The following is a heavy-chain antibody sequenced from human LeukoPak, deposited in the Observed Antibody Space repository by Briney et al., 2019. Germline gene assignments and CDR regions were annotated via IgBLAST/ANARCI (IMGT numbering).Heavy chain of an antibody. Sequence: ASVKVSCKASGYTFTNYYIHWIRQAPGQGLEWLGWINPNSGGTDYAQKFQGRVTMTRDTSIRTAYMELSRLISDDTAVYYCAKVRCASTSCHFDPGYWGQGTLVTVSS. J-gene: IGHJ4*02. D-gene: IGHD2-2*01. V-gene: IGHV1-2*02. CDR1: GYTFTNYY. CDR3: AKVRCASTSCHFDPGY. CDR2: INPNSGGT.